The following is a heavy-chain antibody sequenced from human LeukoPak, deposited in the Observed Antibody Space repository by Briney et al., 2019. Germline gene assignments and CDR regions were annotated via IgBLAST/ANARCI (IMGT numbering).Heavy chain of an antibody. CDR3: ARARTLWFGEY. CDR2: IYHSGST. CDR1: GGSISSGGYS. Sequence: SETLSLTCAVSGGSISSGGYSWSWIRQPPGKGLEWIGYIYHSGSTYYNPSLKSRVTISVDRSKNQSSLKLSSVTAADTAVYYCARARTLWFGEYWGQGTLVTVSS. V-gene: IGHV4-30-2*01. J-gene: IGHJ4*02. D-gene: IGHD3-10*01.